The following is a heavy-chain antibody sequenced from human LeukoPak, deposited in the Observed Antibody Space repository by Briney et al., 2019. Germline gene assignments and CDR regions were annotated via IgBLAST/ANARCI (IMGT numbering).Heavy chain of an antibody. Sequence: PSETLSLTCTVSGGSISSYYWSWIRQPPGKGLEWIGYIYYSGSTKYNPSLKSRVTISVDTSKNQFSLKLSSVTAADTAVYYCARDQGSGSYYPFDYPFDYWGQGTLVTVSS. D-gene: IGHD3-10*01. CDR2: IYYSGST. CDR3: ARDQGSGSYYPFDYPFDY. V-gene: IGHV4-59*01. CDR1: GGSISSYY. J-gene: IGHJ4*02.